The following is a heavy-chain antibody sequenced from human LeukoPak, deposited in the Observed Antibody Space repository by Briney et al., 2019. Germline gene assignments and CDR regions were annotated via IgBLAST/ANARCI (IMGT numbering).Heavy chain of an antibody. CDR2: INHSGST. CDR3: ARARAMTTVTNGFDY. J-gene: IGHJ4*02. V-gene: IGHV4-34*01. D-gene: IGHD4-17*01. CDR1: GGSFSGYY. Sequence: SEALPLTCAVYGGSFSGYYWSWIRQPPGKGLEWIGEINHSGSTNYNPSLKSRVTISVDTSKNQFSLKLSSVTAADTAVYYCARARAMTTVTNGFDYWGQGTLVTVSS.